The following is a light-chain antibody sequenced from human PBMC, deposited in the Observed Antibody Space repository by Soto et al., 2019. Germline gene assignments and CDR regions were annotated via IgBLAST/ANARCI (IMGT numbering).Light chain of an antibody. V-gene: IGKV1-39*01. CDR2: AAS. J-gene: IGKJ1*01. Sequence: DIQMTQSPSSLSASVGDRVTITCRASQSISSYLNWYQQKPGKAPKLLIYAASSLQSGVPSRFSGSGSGTDFTRTISSLQPGDFATYYCQQSYSTPWTFGQGTEVEIK. CDR3: QQSYSTPWT. CDR1: QSISSY.